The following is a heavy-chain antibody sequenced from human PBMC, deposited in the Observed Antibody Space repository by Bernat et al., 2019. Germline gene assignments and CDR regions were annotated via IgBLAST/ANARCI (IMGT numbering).Heavy chain of an antibody. D-gene: IGHD5/OR15-5a*01. V-gene: IGHV3-74*01. CDR2: INGDGTIT. CDR3: VRSVSGAAGFFDY. Sequence: EVKLVESGGGLIQPGGSLRLSCAASRFTFSGDWMHWVRQVPGKGLVWVSRINGDGTITDYADSVKGRFTISRDNAKNTLYLQMNSLRVEDTAVYYCVRSVSGAAGFFDYWGPGSLVTVSS. J-gene: IGHJ4*02. CDR1: RFTFSGDW.